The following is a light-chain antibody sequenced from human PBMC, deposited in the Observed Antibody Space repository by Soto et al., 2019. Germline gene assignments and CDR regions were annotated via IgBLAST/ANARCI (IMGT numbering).Light chain of an antibody. V-gene: IGKV3-15*01. CDR1: QSVTSN. J-gene: IGKJ1*01. Sequence: EIEMTQSPATLSVSPGERATLSCRASQSVTSNLAWYQQKPGQAPRVLIYGASTRATGTPARFSGSGSGTEFTLTISSLQPDDFATYYCQQYNSYPWTFGQGTKVDIK. CDR2: GAS. CDR3: QQYNSYPWT.